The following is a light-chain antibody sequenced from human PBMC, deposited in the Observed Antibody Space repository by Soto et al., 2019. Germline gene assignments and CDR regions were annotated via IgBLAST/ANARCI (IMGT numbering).Light chain of an antibody. J-gene: IGKJ2*01. CDR3: QQYDNNSGYT. CDR2: KAS. CDR1: HRIGSW. V-gene: IGKV1-5*03. Sequence: DIQMTQSPSTLSASVGDRVTISCRATHRIGSWLVWYQQKPGKAPKLLIYKASSLESGVPLRFSGSASGTEFTLTISSVQPDDFATYYCQQYDNNSGYTFGQGTKLEMK.